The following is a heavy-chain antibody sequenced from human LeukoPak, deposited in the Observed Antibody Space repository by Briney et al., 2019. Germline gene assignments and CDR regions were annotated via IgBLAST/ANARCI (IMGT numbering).Heavy chain of an antibody. CDR1: GLSLSTVGVG. CDR3: GHRRESFDYHGVDV. V-gene: IGHV2-5*01. CDR2: TYWNGDK. D-gene: IGHD2/OR15-2a*01. J-gene: IGHJ6*02. Sequence: SGPTLVNPTQTLTLTCTFSGLSLSTVGVGVVWIRQPPGKALEWLGVTYWNGDKRYNPSLASRLTITKDTSKSQEVLTLTNMDPVDTATYYCGHRRESFDYHGVDVWGQGTTVTVSS.